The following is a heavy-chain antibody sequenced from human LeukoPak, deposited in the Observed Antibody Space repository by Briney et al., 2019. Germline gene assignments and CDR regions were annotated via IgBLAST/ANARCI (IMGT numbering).Heavy chain of an antibody. CDR1: GGSISSYY. CDR2: IYYSESI. V-gene: IGHV4-59*01. D-gene: IGHD1-26*01. CDR3: ARGNIVGATDAFDI. J-gene: IGHJ3*02. Sequence: PSETLPLTCTVSGGSISSYYWSWIRQPPGKELAGIGYIYYSESINYNPSLKSRVTISVDASKNQFSLKLSSVTAADTAVYCCARGNIVGATDAFDIWGQGTMVTVSS.